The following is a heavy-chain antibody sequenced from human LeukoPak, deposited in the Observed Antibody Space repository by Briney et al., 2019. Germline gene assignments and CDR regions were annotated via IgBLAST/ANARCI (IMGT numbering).Heavy chain of an antibody. Sequence: PSETLSLTCTVSGGSISSYYWSWIRQPPGKGQEWIGYIYYSGSTNYNPSLKSRVTISVDTSKNQFSLKLSSVTAADTAVYYCARYYAARRGLDYWGQGTLVTVSS. CDR1: GGSISSYY. V-gene: IGHV4-59*01. J-gene: IGHJ4*02. CDR2: IYYSGST. CDR3: ARYYAARRGLDY. D-gene: IGHD6-6*01.